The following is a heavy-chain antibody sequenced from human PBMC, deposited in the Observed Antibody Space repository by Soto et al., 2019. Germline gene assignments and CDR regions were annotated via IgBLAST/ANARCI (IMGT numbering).Heavy chain of an antibody. CDR2: IYYSGST. D-gene: IGHD3-10*01. Sequence: SETLSLTCTVSGGSISSYYWGWIRQPPGKGLEWIGYIYYSGSTNYNPSLKSRVTISVDTSKNQFSPKLSSVTAADTAVYYCARGLDPNNGGVLWFGDPRTPNWFDPWGQGTLVTVSS. CDR3: ARGLDPNNGGVLWFGDPRTPNWFDP. J-gene: IGHJ5*02. V-gene: IGHV4-59*01. CDR1: GGSISSYY.